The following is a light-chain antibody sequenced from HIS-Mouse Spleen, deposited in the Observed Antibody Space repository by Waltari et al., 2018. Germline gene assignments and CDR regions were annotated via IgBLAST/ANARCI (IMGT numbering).Light chain of an antibody. CDR1: SRDVGGYNY. J-gene: IGLJ3*02. CDR2: EVS. CDR3: SSYTSSSTLWV. Sequence: QSALTQPAPVSGSPGLSITIFCTGTSRDVGGYNYVPWYQQHPGKAPKLMIYEVSNRPSGVSNRFSGSKSGNPASLTISGLQAEDEADYYCSSYTSSSTLWVFGGGTKLTVL. V-gene: IGLV2-14*01.